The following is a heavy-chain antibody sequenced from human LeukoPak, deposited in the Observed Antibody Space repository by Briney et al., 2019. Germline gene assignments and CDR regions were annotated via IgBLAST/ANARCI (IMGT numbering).Heavy chain of an antibody. V-gene: IGHV4-38-2*01. CDR3: ARGPYSYDSSGAFDI. D-gene: IGHD3-22*01. CDR1: GYSINSGYC. CDR2: IDHSGNT. Sequence: SETLSLTCAVSGYSINSGYCWGWIRQPPGKGLEWIGGIDHSGNTHYNPSLKNRVTISVDTSKNEFSLKLSSVTATDTAVYFCARGPYSYDSSGAFDIWGQGTMVTVSS. J-gene: IGHJ3*02.